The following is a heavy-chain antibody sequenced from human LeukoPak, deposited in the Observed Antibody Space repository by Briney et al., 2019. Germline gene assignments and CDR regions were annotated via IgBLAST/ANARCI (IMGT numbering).Heavy chain of an antibody. CDR1: GFTFSRYW. J-gene: IGHJ4*02. D-gene: IGHD3-10*01. CDR2: IKHDGSEK. V-gene: IGHV3-7*05. CDR3: ARRYYYGSGSHYNCFDY. Sequence: GGSLRLSCGASGFTFSRYWMSWVRQAPGKGLEWVANIKHDGSEKYYVDSAKGRITISRDNANNPLYLQMNSLRVEDTAVYYCARRYYYGSGSHYNCFDYWGQGTLVTVSS.